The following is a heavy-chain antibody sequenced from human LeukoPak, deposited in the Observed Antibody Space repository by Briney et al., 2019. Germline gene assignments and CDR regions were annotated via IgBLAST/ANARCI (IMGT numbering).Heavy chain of an antibody. V-gene: IGHV3-11*01. Sequence: KPGGSLRLSCAASGFTFSDYYMSWIRQAPGKGLEWVSHISSSGNTIYYADSVKGRFTISRDNAKNSLFLQMNRLRVEDTAVYYCARDHDSLGYWGQGTLVTVSS. CDR1: GFTFSDYY. J-gene: IGHJ4*02. D-gene: IGHD2-15*01. CDR2: ISSSGNTI. CDR3: ARDHDSLGY.